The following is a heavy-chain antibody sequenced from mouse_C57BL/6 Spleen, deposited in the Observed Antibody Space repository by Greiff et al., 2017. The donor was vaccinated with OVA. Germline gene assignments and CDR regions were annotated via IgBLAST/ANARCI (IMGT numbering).Heavy chain of an antibody. Sequence: QVQLQQSGADLAKPGASVKLSCKASGYTFTSYWMHWVKQRPGQGLEWIGYINPSSGYTKYNQKFKDKATLTADKSSSTAYMQLSSLTYEDSAVYYCARDYGSSHWYFDVWGTGTTVTVSS. J-gene: IGHJ1*03. V-gene: IGHV1-7*01. CDR1: GYTFTSYW. CDR2: INPSSGYT. D-gene: IGHD1-1*01. CDR3: ARDYGSSHWYFDV.